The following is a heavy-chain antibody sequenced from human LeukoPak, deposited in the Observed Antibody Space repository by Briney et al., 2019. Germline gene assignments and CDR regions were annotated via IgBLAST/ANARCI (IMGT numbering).Heavy chain of an antibody. V-gene: IGHV3-15*01. Sequence: GGSLRLSCAASGVTFSKAWMSWVRQAPGKGLEWVGRIKSKTNGGTTDYAAPVRGRFTISRDDSKNTLYLQMNSLKTEDTAVYYCTTSTRTWDYFDYWGQGTLVTVSS. J-gene: IGHJ4*02. CDR1: GVTFSKAW. CDR2: IKSKTNGGTT. CDR3: TTSTRTWDYFDY. D-gene: IGHD1-1*01.